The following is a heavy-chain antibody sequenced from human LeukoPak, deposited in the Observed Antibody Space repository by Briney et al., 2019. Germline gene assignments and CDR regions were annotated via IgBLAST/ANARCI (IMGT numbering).Heavy chain of an antibody. CDR3: ARGLRSYSNYYYYYMDV. CDR1: GFTFSSYW. D-gene: IGHD4-11*01. J-gene: IGHJ6*03. CDR2: IKKDGSEK. Sequence: PGGSLRLSCAASGFTFSSYWMSWVRQAPGKGLEWVANIKKDGSEKYYVDSVKVRFTIYRDSAKNSLYLQMNSLRAEDTAVYYCARGLRSYSNYYYYYMDVWGKGTTVTVSS. V-gene: IGHV3-7*04.